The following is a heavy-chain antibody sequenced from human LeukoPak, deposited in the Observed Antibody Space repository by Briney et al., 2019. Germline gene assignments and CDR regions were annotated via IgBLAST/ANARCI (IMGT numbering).Heavy chain of an antibody. J-gene: IGHJ5*02. Sequence: PSETLSLTCTVSGGSISSYYWSWIRQPPGKGLEWIGYIYYSGSTNYNPSLKSRVTISVDTSKNQFSLKLSSVTAADTAVYYCARGGGYSYGCDWFDPWGQGTLVTVSS. CDR1: GGSISSYY. CDR2: IYYSGST. V-gene: IGHV4-59*01. D-gene: IGHD5-18*01. CDR3: ARGGGYSYGCDWFDP.